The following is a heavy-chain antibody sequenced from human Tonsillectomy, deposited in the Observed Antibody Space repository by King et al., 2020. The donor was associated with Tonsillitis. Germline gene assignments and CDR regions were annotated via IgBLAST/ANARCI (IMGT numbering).Heavy chain of an antibody. CDR1: GFTFSSYS. CDR3: AKVTYYDSSGYYISEGGYFDL. J-gene: IGHJ2*01. D-gene: IGHD3-22*01. CDR2: ISSSSSYI. Sequence: VQLVESGGGLVKPGGSLRLSCAASGFTFSSYSMNWVRQAPGKGLEWVSSISSSSSYIYYADSVKGRFTISRDNAKNSLYLQMNSLRAEDTAVYYCAKVTYYDSSGYYISEGGYFDLWGRGTLVTVSS. V-gene: IGHV3-21*01.